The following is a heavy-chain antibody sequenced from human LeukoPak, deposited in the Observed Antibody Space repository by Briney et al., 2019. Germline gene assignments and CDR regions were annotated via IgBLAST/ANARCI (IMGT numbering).Heavy chain of an antibody. CDR3: ARQGQWLATYYFDY. CDR1: GGSISSSSYY. D-gene: IGHD6-19*01. CDR2: IYYSGST. J-gene: IGHJ4*02. Sequence: SKTLSLTCTVSGGSISSSSYYWGWIRQPPGKGLEWIGSIYYSGSTYYNPSLKSRVTISVDTSKNQFSLTLSSVTAADTAVYYCARQGQWLATYYFDYWGQGTLVTVSS. V-gene: IGHV4-39*01.